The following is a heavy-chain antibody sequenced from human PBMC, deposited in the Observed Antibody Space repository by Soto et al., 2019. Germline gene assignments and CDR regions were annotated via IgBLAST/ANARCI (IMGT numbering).Heavy chain of an antibody. CDR2: IYPGDSDT. D-gene: IGHD3-10*01. CDR1: GYSFTTYW. V-gene: IGHV5-51*01. CDR3: ARHSTSAPKDY. J-gene: IGHJ4*01. Sequence: GESLNISCKGSGYSFTTYWIAWVRQMPGKGLEGVGIIYPGDSDTRYSPSFEGHVTISVDKSISTAFLQWNSLKASDNAIYYCARHSTSAPKDYWGQGTLVTVSS.